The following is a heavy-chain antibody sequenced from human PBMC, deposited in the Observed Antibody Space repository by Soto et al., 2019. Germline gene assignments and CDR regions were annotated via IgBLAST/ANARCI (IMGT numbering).Heavy chain of an antibody. CDR2: IDPSDSYT. Sequence: GESLKISCNGSGYSFTSYWISWVRQMPWKGLEWMGRIDPSDSYTNYSPSFQGHVTISADKSISTAYLQWSSLKASDTAMYYCASNDIVVVPAAINYYGMDVWGQGTTVTAP. J-gene: IGHJ6*02. V-gene: IGHV5-10-1*01. CDR3: ASNDIVVVPAAINYYGMDV. CDR1: GYSFTSYW. D-gene: IGHD2-2*01.